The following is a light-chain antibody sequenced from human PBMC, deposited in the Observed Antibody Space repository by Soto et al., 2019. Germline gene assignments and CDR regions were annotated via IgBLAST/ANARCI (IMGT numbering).Light chain of an antibody. V-gene: IGLV2-14*03. CDR2: DVS. J-gene: IGLJ1*01. CDR3: TSYTTSSTYV. Sequence: QSVLTQPASVSWSPGQSIAISCTGTSSDVDAYNFVSWYQHHPGKAPKLMIFDVSNRPSGVSNRFSGSKSGNTASLTISGLQAEDEXDYYCTSYTTSSTYVFGTG. CDR1: SSDVDAYNF.